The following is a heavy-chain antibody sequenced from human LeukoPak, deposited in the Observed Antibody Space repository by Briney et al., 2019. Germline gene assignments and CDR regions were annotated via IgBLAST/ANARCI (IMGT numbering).Heavy chain of an antibody. CDR3: AKDMTAAGILAFDI. Sequence: AGGSLRLSCAASGFTFDDYAMHWVRHAPGKGLEWVSGISWNSGSIGYADSVKGRFTISRDNAKNSLYLQMNSLRAEDTALYYCAKDMTAAGILAFDIWGQGTMVTVSS. D-gene: IGHD6-13*01. CDR1: GFTFDDYA. V-gene: IGHV3-9*01. CDR2: ISWNSGSI. J-gene: IGHJ3*02.